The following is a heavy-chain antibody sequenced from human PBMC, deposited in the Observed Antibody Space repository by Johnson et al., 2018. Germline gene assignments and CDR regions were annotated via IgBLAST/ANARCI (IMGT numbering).Heavy chain of an antibody. D-gene: IGHD6-6*01. CDR3: ARPRYSSSAGAMDV. V-gene: IGHV4-34*01. J-gene: IGHJ6*03. Sequence: QVQLQQWGAGLLKPSETLSLTCAVYGGSFSGYYWSWIRQPPGKGLEWIGEINHSGSTNYNPSLKSRVTMSVDPSKNQFSLKLSSVIAAATAVYYCARPRYSSSAGAMDVWGKGTTVTVSS. CDR1: GGSFSGYY. CDR2: INHSGST.